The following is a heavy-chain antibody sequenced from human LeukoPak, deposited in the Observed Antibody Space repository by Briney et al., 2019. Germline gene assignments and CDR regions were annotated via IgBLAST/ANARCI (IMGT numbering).Heavy chain of an antibody. J-gene: IGHJ4*02. CDR1: GFTFSSYG. Sequence: SGGSLRLSCAASGFTFSSYGMHWVRQAPGKGLEWVAFIRYDGSNKYYADSVKGRFTTSRDNSKNTLYLQMNSLRAEDTAVYYCAKDQGPRLWFGELFDYWGQGTLVTVSS. CDR2: IRYDGSNK. CDR3: AKDQGPRLWFGELFDY. V-gene: IGHV3-30*02. D-gene: IGHD3-10*01.